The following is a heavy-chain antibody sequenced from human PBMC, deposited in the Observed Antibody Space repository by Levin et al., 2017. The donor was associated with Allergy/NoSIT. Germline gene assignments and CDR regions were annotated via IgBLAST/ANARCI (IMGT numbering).Heavy chain of an antibody. Sequence: SETLSLTCAVYGGSFSGYYWSWIRQPPGKGLEWIGEINHSGSTNYNPSLKSRVTISVDTSKNQFSLKLSSVTAADTAVYYCARQQWLGWFDPWGQGTLVTVSS. CDR3: ARQQWLGWFDP. J-gene: IGHJ5*02. CDR1: GGSFSGYY. CDR2: INHSGST. D-gene: IGHD6-19*01. V-gene: IGHV4-34*01.